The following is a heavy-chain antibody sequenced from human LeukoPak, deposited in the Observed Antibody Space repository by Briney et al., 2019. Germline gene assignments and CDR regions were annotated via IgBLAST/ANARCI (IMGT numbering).Heavy chain of an antibody. Sequence: GGSLRLSCAAFGFTFSSYEMECVRQAPGKGLGWVSYISSSSNTIYYADSVKGRFTISRDNAKNSLYLQMSSLRAEDTAVYYCARDSVYGMDVWGQGTTVTVSS. J-gene: IGHJ6*02. CDR3: ARDSVYGMDV. CDR1: GFTFSSYE. CDR2: ISSSSNTI. V-gene: IGHV3-48*03. D-gene: IGHD3-10*01.